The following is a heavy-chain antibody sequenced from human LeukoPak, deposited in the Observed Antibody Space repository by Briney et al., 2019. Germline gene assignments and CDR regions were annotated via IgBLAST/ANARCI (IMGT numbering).Heavy chain of an antibody. V-gene: IGHV1-18*01. CDR3: VRDRGYRPDTFDY. CDR2: IGDNNGDT. Sequence: GASVKVSCKASGYTFSSYGISWVRQAPGQGLEWMGWIGDNNGDTNYAQNLQGRVTLTTDTSTSTAYMELRSLRSDDTAVYYCVRDRGYRPDTFDYWGQGTLVTVSS. CDR1: GYTFSSYG. J-gene: IGHJ4*02. D-gene: IGHD5-12*01.